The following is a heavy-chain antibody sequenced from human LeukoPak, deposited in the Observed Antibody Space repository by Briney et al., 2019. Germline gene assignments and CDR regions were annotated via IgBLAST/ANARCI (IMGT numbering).Heavy chain of an antibody. D-gene: IGHD6-19*01. J-gene: IGHJ4*02. Sequence: GGSLRLSCAVSGFSFSSYWMSWVRQAPGKGLEWVANIKHDGSDKYYADSVKGRFTISRDNAKNSLHLQMESLTAEDTAVYYCARDWAGSTDYWGQGTLVSVSS. CDR1: GFSFSSYW. V-gene: IGHV3-7*01. CDR2: IKHDGSDK. CDR3: ARDWAGSTDY.